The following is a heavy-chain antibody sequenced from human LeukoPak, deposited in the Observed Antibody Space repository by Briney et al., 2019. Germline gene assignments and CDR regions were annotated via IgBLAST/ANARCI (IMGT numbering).Heavy chain of an antibody. CDR3: ARASIAAAGYYFDY. CDR2: IYSGGRT. V-gene: IGHV3-53*01. J-gene: IGHJ4*02. D-gene: IGHD6-13*01. CDR1: GFTVSTNY. Sequence: GGSLRLSCAASGFTVSTNYMGWVRQAPGKGLEWVSVIYSGGRTYYSDSVKGRFTISRDDSKNTLYLELKSLGAEDTAVYYCARASIAAAGYYFDYWGQGTLVTVSS.